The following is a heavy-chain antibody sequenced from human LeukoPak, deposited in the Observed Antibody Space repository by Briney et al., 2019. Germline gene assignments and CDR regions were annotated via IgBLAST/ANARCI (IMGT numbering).Heavy chain of an antibody. J-gene: IGHJ5*02. D-gene: IGHD3-3*01. CDR3: VRGDKTYYDFWSGYYNGWFDP. CDR2: ISAYNGNT. Sequence: GASVKVSCKASGYTFTSYGISWVRQAPGQGLEWMGWISAYNGNTNYAQKLQGRVTITTDESTSTAYMELSSLRSEDTAVYYCVRGDKTYYDFWSGYYNGWFDPWGQGTLVTVSS. CDR1: GYTFTSYG. V-gene: IGHV1-18*01.